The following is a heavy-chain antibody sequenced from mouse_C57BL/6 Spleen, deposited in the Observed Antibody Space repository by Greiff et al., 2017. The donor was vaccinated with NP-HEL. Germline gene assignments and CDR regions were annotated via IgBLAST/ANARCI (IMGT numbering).Heavy chain of an antibody. CDR3: ARRELRFAMDY. J-gene: IGHJ4*01. V-gene: IGHV1-22*01. CDR2: INPNNGGT. D-gene: IGHD1-1*01. CDR1: GYTFTDYN. Sequence: VQLQQSGPELVKPGASVKMSCKASGYTFTDYNMHWVKQSPGKSLEWIGYINPNNGGTSSNQKFKGKATLTVNKASSTSYMELRRLTSVDSAVYYCARRELRFAMDYWGQGTSVTVSS.